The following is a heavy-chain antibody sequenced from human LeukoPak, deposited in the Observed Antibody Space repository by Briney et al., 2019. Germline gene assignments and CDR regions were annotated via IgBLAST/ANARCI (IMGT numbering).Heavy chain of an antibody. J-gene: IGHJ4*02. CDR1: GGSISSYY. Sequence: SETLSLTCTVSGGSISSYYWSWIRQPPGKGREWIGYINYTGSTNYNPSLKSRVTISVDTSKNQFSLKLSSVTAADTAMYYCARARGGLLVQGFDHWGQGSLVSVST. CDR3: ARARGGLLVQGFDH. CDR2: INYTGST. V-gene: IGHV4-59*01. D-gene: IGHD3-10*01.